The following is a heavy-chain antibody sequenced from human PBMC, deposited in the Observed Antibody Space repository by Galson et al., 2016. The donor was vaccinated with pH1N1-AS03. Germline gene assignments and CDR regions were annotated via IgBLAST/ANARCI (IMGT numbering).Heavy chain of an antibody. CDR1: GGTFSNYA. Sequence: SVKVSCKVSGGTFSNYAISWMRQAPGQGLEWMGGIHPIFGTQSYAQKFQGRLTLTADDSTDAAYMEPTSLTSEDTAIYYCARDRHYDTSGRFYYESEHWGQGTLVIVSS. D-gene: IGHD3-22*01. CDR3: ARDRHYDTSGRFYYESEH. CDR2: IHPIFGTQ. J-gene: IGHJ4*02. V-gene: IGHV1-69*13.